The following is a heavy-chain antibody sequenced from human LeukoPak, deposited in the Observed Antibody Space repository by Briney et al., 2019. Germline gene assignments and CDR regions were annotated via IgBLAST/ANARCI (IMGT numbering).Heavy chain of an antibody. CDR3: ARDGASRSTTGALWFGEFPPFFDP. J-gene: IGHJ5*02. V-gene: IGHV3-48*04. CDR1: GFTFSSYS. CDR2: ISSSSSTI. D-gene: IGHD3-10*01. Sequence: GGSLRLSCAASGFTFSSYSMNWVRQAPGKGLEWVSYISSSSSTIYYADSVKGRFTISRDNAKNSLYLQMNSLRAEDTAVYYCARDGASRSTTGALWFGEFPPFFDPWGQGTLVTVSS.